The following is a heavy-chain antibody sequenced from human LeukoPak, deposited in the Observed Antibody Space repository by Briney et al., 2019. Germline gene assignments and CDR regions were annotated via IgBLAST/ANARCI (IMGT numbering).Heavy chain of an antibody. CDR1: GFSFSYFW. Sequence: PGGSLRLSCAASGFSFSYFWMHWVRQAPGKGLVWVSRINRDGSGTSYADSVKGRFTISRDNAKNTLSLQMNSLRVEDTAVYYCTRELEYRGSPDDAFDIWGQGTMVTVSS. J-gene: IGHJ3*02. CDR2: INRDGSGT. D-gene: IGHD1-26*01. V-gene: IGHV3-74*01. CDR3: TRELEYRGSPDDAFDI.